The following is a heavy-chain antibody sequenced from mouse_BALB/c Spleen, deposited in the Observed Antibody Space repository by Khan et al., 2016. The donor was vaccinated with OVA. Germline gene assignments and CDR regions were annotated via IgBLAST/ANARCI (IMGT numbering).Heavy chain of an antibody. CDR3: ARGNYYGYYCDY. Sequence: EVQLVESGPGLVKPSQSLSLTCTVTGYPITSGYAWNWIRQFPGNKLEWMGYISYSGGTSYNPSLKSRISFTPDTSKNQFFLQLNSVTTEDTATYYCARGNYYGYYCDYWGQGTTLTVSS. V-gene: IGHV3-2*02. CDR1: GYPITSGYA. D-gene: IGHD1-1*01. CDR2: ISYSGGT. J-gene: IGHJ2*01.